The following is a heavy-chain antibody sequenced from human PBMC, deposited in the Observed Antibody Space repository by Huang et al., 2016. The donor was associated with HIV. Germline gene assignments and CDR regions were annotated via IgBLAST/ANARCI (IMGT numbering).Heavy chain of an antibody. V-gene: IGHV1-18*01. CDR1: GYIFKSNG. D-gene: IGHD3-22*01. CDR2: ISSYNGNT. Sequence: QVQLVQSGGEVKKPGASVTVSCKASGYIFKSNGITWVRQAPGQGLEWMGWISSYNGNTNYAQKFQGRVTRTTDTSTSTAYMELRSLRSDDTAVYYCARDSYYDSSGMDYWGQGTLVTVSS. J-gene: IGHJ4*02. CDR3: ARDSYYDSSGMDY.